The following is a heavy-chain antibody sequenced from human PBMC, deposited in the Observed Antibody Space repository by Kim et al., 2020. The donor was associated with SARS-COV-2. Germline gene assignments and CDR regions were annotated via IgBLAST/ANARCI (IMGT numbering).Heavy chain of an antibody. CDR1: GFTFSDYY. J-gene: IGHJ6*02. V-gene: IGHV3-11*01. CDR2: ISSSGRTI. Sequence: GGSLRLSCAASGFTFSDYYMNWIRQAPGKGLEWVSYISSSGRTIYYADSVKGRFTISRDNAKNSLYLQMNSLRAEDTAVYYCARDGGEGLWFGELLYKPNYYYGMDVWGQGTTVTVSS. D-gene: IGHD3-10*01. CDR3: ARDGGEGLWFGELLYKPNYYYGMDV.